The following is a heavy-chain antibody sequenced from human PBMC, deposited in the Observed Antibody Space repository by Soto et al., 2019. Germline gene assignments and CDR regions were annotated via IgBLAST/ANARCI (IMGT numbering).Heavy chain of an antibody. CDR3: ARGDYGDPFDY. J-gene: IGHJ4*02. D-gene: IGHD4-17*01. CDR2: IWYDGSNK. Sequence: QVQLVESGGGVVQPGRSLRLSCAASGFTFSSYGMHWVRQAPGKGLEWVAVIWYDGSNKYYADSVKGRFTISRDNSKNTLYLQMTSLRAEDTAVYYCARGDYGDPFDYWGQGTLVTVSS. CDR1: GFTFSSYG. V-gene: IGHV3-33*01.